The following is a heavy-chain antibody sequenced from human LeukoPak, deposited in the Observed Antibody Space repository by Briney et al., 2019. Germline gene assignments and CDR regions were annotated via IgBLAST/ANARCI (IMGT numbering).Heavy chain of an antibody. Sequence: GGSLRLSCAASGFTFSSYGMHWVRQAPGKGLEWVAVISYDGSSKYYADSVKGRFTISRDNSKNTLYLQMNSLRAEDTAVYYCAKEGVWGGFDIWGQGTMVTVSS. D-gene: IGHD1-26*01. CDR2: ISYDGSSK. J-gene: IGHJ3*02. CDR3: AKEGVWGGFDI. CDR1: GFTFSSYG. V-gene: IGHV3-30*18.